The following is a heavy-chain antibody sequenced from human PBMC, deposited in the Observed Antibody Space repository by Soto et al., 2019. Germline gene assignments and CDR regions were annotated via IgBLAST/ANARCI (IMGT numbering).Heavy chain of an antibody. Sequence: PGVSLKISWKGYGGNCIAYWVAWVRQMPGKGLEWMGSIHPGESDTRYSPSFQGQVTISADRSITTAYLQWSSLKASDTAMYYCARHEATYYNFYGMDVWGQGTTVTLSS. J-gene: IGHJ6*02. CDR3: ARHEATYYNFYGMDV. CDR1: GGNCIAYW. CDR2: IHPGESDT. V-gene: IGHV5-51*01.